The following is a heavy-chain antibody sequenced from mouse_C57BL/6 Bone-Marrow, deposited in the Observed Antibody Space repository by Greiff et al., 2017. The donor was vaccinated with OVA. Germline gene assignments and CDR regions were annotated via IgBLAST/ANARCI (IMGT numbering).Heavy chain of an antibody. J-gene: IGHJ4*01. Sequence: VPLQQSGPELVKPGASVPISCTASGYAFRSSWLTWLHPRPGPGLALIGRIYPGDGDTNYTGQFTGTATLTADKSASTAYMQLSRLTSEDSAVYVCARDDGYYDARDDWGQGTSVTVSS. CDR1: GYAFRSSW. D-gene: IGHD2-3*01. CDR2: IYPGDGDT. CDR3: ARDDGYYDARDD. V-gene: IGHV1-82*01.